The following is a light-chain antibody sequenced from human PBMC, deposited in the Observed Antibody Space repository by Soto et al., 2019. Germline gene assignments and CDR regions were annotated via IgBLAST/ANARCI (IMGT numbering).Light chain of an antibody. J-gene: IGKJ1*01. CDR1: QSISSY. V-gene: IGKV1-39*01. CDR2: AAS. CDR3: QQSYSNPRT. Sequence: DIHMTQSPSSLSASVGYIFTITCRASQSISSYLNWYQKKQGKAPKPLIYAASSLQSGVPSRLSGSGYGTDLTLTISSMQTEDFATYYCQQSYSNPRTFGQGTKVDIK.